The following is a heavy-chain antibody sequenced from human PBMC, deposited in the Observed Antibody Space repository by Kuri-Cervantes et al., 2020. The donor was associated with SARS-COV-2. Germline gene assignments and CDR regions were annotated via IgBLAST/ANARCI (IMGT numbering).Heavy chain of an antibody. CDR3: ARAGSGYYAFDI. J-gene: IGHJ3*02. Sequence: GGSLRLSCAASGFSFSDYYMGWVRQAPGRGLEWVSYISVSANYPNYADSVKGRFTISRHNANKSLYLQLNSLRADDSAIYYCARAGSGYYAFDIWGQGTMVTVS. CDR1: GFSFSDYY. D-gene: IGHD5-12*01. CDR2: ISVSANYP. V-gene: IGHV3-11*06.